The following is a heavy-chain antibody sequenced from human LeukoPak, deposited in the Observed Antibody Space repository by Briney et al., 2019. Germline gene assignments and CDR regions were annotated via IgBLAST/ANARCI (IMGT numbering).Heavy chain of an antibody. V-gene: IGHV5-51*01. CDR2: IYPGDSDT. D-gene: IGHD6-19*01. CDR3: ARVIAVADYYYGMDV. J-gene: IGHJ6*01. CDR1: GYSFTSYW. Sequence: GESLKISCKGSGYSFTSYWIGWVRQVPGKGLEWMGIIYPGDSDTRYSPSFQGQVTISADKSISTAYLQWSSLKASDTAMYYCARVIAVADYYYGMDVWGQGTRVSVLS.